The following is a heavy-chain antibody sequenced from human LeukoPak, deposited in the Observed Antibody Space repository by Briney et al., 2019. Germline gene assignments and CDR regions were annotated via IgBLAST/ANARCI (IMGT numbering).Heavy chain of an antibody. CDR2: ISSSSSYI. Sequence: GGSLRLSCAASGFTFSSYSMNWVRQAPGKGLEWVSSISSSSSYIYYADSVKGRFTISRDNAKNSLFLQMNSLRAEDTAIYYCAREDDWNYEDYWGQGTLVTVSS. V-gene: IGHV3-21*01. CDR3: AREDDWNYEDY. CDR1: GFTFSSYS. D-gene: IGHD1-7*01. J-gene: IGHJ4*02.